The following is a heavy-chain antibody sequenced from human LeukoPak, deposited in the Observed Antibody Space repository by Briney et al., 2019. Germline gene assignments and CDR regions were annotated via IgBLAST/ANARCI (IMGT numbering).Heavy chain of an antibody. CDR1: GFPLSKYS. V-gene: IGHV3-23*01. Sequence: GSLRLSFAASGFPLSKYSMSWVRQAPGKGLGGVSAITGSGGNTYYADSVKGRFTISRDNSKNTVFLQMNSLRAEDTAVYYCAKWGDYDVLTGYYVSDYWGQGTLVTVSS. CDR2: ITGSGGNT. J-gene: IGHJ4*02. CDR3: AKWGDYDVLTGYYVSDY. D-gene: IGHD3-9*01.